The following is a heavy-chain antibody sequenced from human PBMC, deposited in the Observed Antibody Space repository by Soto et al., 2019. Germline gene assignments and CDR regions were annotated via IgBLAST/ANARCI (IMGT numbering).Heavy chain of an antibody. D-gene: IGHD2-15*01. CDR3: ARDKYCSGGSCRKNWFDP. CDR2: IYDDGSA. J-gene: IGHJ5*02. CDR1: GGSISSSY. Sequence: SVSGGSISSSYWSWIRQPPGKGLEWLAYIYDDGSANYNPSLKSRATISLDMSKNQFSLKLTSVTAADTAVYYCARDKYCSGGSCRKNWFDPWGQGTLVTVSS. V-gene: IGHV4-59*01.